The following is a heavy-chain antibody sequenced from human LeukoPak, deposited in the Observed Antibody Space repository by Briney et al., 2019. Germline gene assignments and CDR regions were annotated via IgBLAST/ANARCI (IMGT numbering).Heavy chain of an antibody. Sequence: GGSLRLSCAASGFTVSSNYMSWVRQAPGKGLEWVSVIYSGGSTYYADSVKGRFTISRDNAKNSLYLQMNSLRAEDTAVYYCAREAYYDILTGNDAFDIWGQGTMVTVSS. D-gene: IGHD3-9*01. CDR1: GFTVSSNY. V-gene: IGHV3-66*01. CDR3: AREAYYDILTGNDAFDI. J-gene: IGHJ3*02. CDR2: IYSGGST.